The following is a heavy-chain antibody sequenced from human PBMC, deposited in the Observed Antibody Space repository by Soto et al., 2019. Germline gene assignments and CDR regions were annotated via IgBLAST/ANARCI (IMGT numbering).Heavy chain of an antibody. D-gene: IGHD6-13*01. J-gene: IGHJ6*02. CDR3: ARGISSSWYGYYYYGMDV. V-gene: IGHV4-4*02. Sequence: QVQLQESGPGLVKPSGTLSLTCAVSGGSISSSNWWSWVRQPPGKGLEWIGEIYHSGSTNYNPSLKSRVTISVDKSKNPFSLKLSSVTAADTAVYYCARGISSSWYGYYYYGMDVWGQGTTVTVSS. CDR1: GGSISSSNW. CDR2: IYHSGST.